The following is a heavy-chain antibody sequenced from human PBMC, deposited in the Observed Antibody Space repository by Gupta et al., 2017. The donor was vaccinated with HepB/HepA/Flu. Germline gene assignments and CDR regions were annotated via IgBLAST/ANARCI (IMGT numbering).Heavy chain of an antibody. CDR2: IYYSGST. D-gene: IGHD6-19*01. J-gene: IGHJ4*02. CDR3: ARPSGLYYFDY. V-gene: IGHV4-39*01. CDR1: GGSISSSSYY. Sequence: QLQLQESGPGLVKPSETLSLTCTVSGGSISSSSYYWGWIRQPPGKGLEWIGSIYYSGSTYYNPSLKSRVTISVDTSKNQFSLKLSSVTAADTAVYYCARPSGLYYFDYWGQGTLVTVSS.